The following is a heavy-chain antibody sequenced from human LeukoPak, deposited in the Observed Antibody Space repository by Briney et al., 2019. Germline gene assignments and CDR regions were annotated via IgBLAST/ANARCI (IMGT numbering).Heavy chain of an antibody. CDR1: GFTFSSYA. Sequence: GGSLRLSCAASGFTFSSYAMHWVRQAPGKGLEWVAVISYDGSNKYYADSVKGRFTISRDNSKNTQYLQMNSLRTEDTAVYYCARDIYSYGYGDDYAMDVWGQGTTVTVSS. CDR2: ISYDGSNK. D-gene: IGHD5-18*01. CDR3: ARDIYSYGYGDDYAMDV. J-gene: IGHJ6*02. V-gene: IGHV3-30-3*01.